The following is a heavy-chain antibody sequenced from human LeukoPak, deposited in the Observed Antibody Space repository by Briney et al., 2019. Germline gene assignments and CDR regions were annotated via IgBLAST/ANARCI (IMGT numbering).Heavy chain of an antibody. CDR1: GGSISNSRYY. CDR2: IYYSGAT. V-gene: IGHV4-39*07. J-gene: IGHJ5*02. D-gene: IGHD2-15*01. Sequence: KPSETLSLTCSVSGGSISNSRYYWGWLRQPPGKGLEWIGSIYYSGATNSNPSLKGRLTISVDTSKNQFSLKLSSVTAADTAVYYCARDAVVVVAATPNWFDPWGQGTLVTVSS. CDR3: ARDAVVVVAATPNWFDP.